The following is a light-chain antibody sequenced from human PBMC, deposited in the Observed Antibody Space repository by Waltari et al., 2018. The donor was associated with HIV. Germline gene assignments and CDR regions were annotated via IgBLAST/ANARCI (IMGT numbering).Light chain of an antibody. CDR2: DVS. CDR3: YSDAGSLL. Sequence: QSALTQPRSVSGSPGQSVTISCTGSSSDVGGYNYVSWYQQHPTKAPKLIIYDVSERPSGVPVRFSGSTSGNRASLTISGLQAEDEADYYCYSDAGSLLFGGGTKLTVL. J-gene: IGLJ2*01. V-gene: IGLV2-11*01. CDR1: SSDVGGYNY.